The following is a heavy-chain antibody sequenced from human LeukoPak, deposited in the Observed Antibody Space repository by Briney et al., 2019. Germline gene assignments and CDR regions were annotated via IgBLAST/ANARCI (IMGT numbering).Heavy chain of an antibody. CDR3: ARDHITQKVAGTTNYYYYYGMDV. CDR2: IIPIFGTA. V-gene: IGHV1-69*01. Sequence: GASVKVSCKTSGGTFSSYAISWVRQAPGQGLEWMGGIIPIFGTANYAQKFQGRVTITADESTSTAYMELSSLRSEDTAVYYCARDHITQKVAGTTNYYYYYGMDVWGQGTTVTVSS. D-gene: IGHD1-1*01. J-gene: IGHJ6*02. CDR1: GGTFSSYA.